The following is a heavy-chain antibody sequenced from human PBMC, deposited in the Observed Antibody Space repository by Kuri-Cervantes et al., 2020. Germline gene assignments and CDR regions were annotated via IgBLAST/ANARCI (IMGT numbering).Heavy chain of an antibody. J-gene: IGHJ4*02. CDR3: ATESQGFDY. Sequence: ASVKVSCKASGYTFTSYDINWVRQATGQGLEWMGWMNPNSGNTGYAQKFQGRVTMTEDTSTDTAYMELSSLRSEDTAVYYCATESQGFDYWGQGTLVTVSS. CDR2: MNPNSGNT. CDR1: GYTFTSYD. V-gene: IGHV1-8*01.